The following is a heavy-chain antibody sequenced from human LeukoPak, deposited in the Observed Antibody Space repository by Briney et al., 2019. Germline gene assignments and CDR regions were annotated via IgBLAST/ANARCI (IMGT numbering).Heavy chain of an antibody. D-gene: IGHD3-10*01. J-gene: IGHJ4*02. CDR1: GGSFSGYY. CDR2: INHSGGT. Sequence: SETLSLTCAVYGGSFSGYYWSWIRQPPGKGLEWIGEINHSGGTNYNPSLKSRVTISVDTSKNQFSLKLSSVTAADTAVYYCARRGLVSYYYGSGSYLFDYWGQGTLVTVSS. V-gene: IGHV4-34*01. CDR3: ARRGLVSYYYGSGSYLFDY.